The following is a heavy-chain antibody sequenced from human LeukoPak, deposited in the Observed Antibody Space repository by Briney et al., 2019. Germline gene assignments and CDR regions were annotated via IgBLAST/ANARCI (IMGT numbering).Heavy chain of an antibody. CDR1: GFDLRTFW. D-gene: IGHD5-24*01. CDR3: ARQTDRDAYNRY. CDR2: IKPDGSAK. J-gene: IGHJ4*02. Sequence: GGSLRLSCAASGFDLRTFWMTWVRQAPGKGLEWVANIKPDGSAKNYMDSVKGQFTISRDNAKNSLYLQMNSLRAEDTAMYYCARQTDRDAYNRYWGQGTLVTVSS. V-gene: IGHV3-7*05.